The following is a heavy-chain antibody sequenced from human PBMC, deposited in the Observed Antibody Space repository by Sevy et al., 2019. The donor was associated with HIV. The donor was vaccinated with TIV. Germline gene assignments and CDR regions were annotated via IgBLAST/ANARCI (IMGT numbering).Heavy chain of an antibody. CDR2: IGTAGDT. V-gene: IGHV3-13*01. CDR3: ARGGRSVVVPAAHYYYYGMDV. Sequence: GGSLRLSCEASGFTSSSYDMHWVRQATGKGLEWVSAIGTAGDTYYPGSVKGRFTISKENAKNSFYLQMNSLGDGDTAVYYCARGGRSVVVPAAHYYYYGMDVWGQGTTVTVSS. J-gene: IGHJ6*02. CDR1: GFTSSSYD. D-gene: IGHD2-2*01.